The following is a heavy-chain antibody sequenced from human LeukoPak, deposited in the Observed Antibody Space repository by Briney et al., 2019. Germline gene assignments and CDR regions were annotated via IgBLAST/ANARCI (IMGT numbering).Heavy chain of an antibody. V-gene: IGHV1-18*01. CDR1: GYTFTSYG. J-gene: IGHJ4*02. CDR2: ISAYNGNT. Sequence: GASVKVSCKASGYTFTSYGISWVRQAPGQGLEWMGWISAYNGNTNYAQKLQGRVTMTTDTSTSTAYMELRSLRSDDTAVYYCARDGGPGYSGSYGVTGGCFDYWGQGTLVTVSS. D-gene: IGHD1-26*01. CDR3: ARDGGPGYSGSYGVTGGCFDY.